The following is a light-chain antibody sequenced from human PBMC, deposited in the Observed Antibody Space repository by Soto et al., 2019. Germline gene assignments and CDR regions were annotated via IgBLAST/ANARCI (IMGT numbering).Light chain of an antibody. CDR2: GNI. CDR1: SSNIGAGYD. Sequence: QSVLTQPPSVSGAPGQRVTISCTGSSSNIGAGYDVHWYQQVPGTAPKLLIYGNINRPSGVPDRFSGSKSGTLASLAITGLQADDEADYYCQSYDSSLTVVFGGGTKLTVL. V-gene: IGLV1-40*01. J-gene: IGLJ2*01. CDR3: QSYDSSLTVV.